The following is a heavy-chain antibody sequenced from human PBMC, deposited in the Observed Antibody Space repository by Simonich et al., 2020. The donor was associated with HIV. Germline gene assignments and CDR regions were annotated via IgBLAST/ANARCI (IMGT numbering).Heavy chain of an antibody. Sequence: QVQLVESGGGVVQPGRSLSHSCAASGFTFSSYAMHWVRQAPGKGLEWVAVISYDGSNKYDADSVKGRFTISRDNSKNTLYLQMNSLRAEDTAVYYCASGGSVSSVWADDYWGQGTLVTVSS. CDR1: GFTFSSYA. J-gene: IGHJ4*02. D-gene: IGHD3-16*01. CDR2: ISYDGSNK. V-gene: IGHV3-30*07. CDR3: ASGGSVSSVWADDY.